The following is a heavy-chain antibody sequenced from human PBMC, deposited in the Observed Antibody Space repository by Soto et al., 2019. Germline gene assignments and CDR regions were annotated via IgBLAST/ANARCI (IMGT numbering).Heavy chain of an antibody. CDR3: ARTDSVGYYTYF. V-gene: IGHV4-38-2*01. CDR1: GDAIGITYY. CDR2: IYHSGTT. J-gene: IGHJ4*01. D-gene: IGHD3-3*01. Sequence: SLTWVSCGDAIGITYYWAWIGRPPGKGLEWIGSIYHSGTTYYNPSLQSRVTISIDTSMNQFSLKLSSVTAADSALYYCARTDSVGYYTYF.